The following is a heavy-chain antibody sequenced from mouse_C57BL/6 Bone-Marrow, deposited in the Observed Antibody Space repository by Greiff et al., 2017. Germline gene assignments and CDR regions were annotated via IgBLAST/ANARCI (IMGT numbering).Heavy chain of an antibody. J-gene: IGHJ2*01. D-gene: IGHD1-2*01. CDR2: ISNGGGST. V-gene: IGHV5-12-2*01. Sequence: EVQLVESGGGLVQPGGSLKLSCAASGFTFSSYTMSWVRQTPEKRLEWVAYISNGGGSTYYPDTVKGRFTISRDNAKNTLYLQMSSLKSEDTAMYYCARQRGTATYYFDYWGQGTTLTVSS. CDR3: ARQRGTATYYFDY. CDR1: GFTFSSYT.